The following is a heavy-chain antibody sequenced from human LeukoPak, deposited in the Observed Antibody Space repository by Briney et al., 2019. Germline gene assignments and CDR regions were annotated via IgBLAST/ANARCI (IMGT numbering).Heavy chain of an antibody. CDR3: ARGYSGYEYFDY. V-gene: IGHV3-53*01. CDR2: IYRGGNT. CDR1: GFSVNSNF. Sequence: PGGSLSLSCPASGFSVNSNFMIWVCQAPGKGLEWGSVIYRGGNTYYADSVKGRFTISRDNSKNTLYLQMNSLRAEDTAVYYCARGYSGYEYFDYWGQGTLDTVSS. J-gene: IGHJ4*02. D-gene: IGHD5-12*01.